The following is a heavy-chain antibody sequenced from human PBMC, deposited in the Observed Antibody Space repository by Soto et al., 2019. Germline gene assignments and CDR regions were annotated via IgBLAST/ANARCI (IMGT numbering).Heavy chain of an antibody. Sequence: VGSLRLSCAASGFNCSSYSMHWVSQAPGKGLEWVAVISYDGSNKYYADSVKGRFTISRDNSKNTLYLQMNSLRAEDTAVYYCARDRMAQFRVALYYYYYGMDVWGQGITVTVSS. J-gene: IGHJ6*02. CDR1: GFNCSSYS. V-gene: IGHV3-30-3*01. CDR3: ARDRMAQFRVALYYYYYGMDV. D-gene: IGHD2-8*01. CDR2: ISYDGSNK.